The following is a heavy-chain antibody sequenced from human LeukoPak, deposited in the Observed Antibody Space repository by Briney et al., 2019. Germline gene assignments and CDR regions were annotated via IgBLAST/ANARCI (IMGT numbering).Heavy chain of an antibody. Sequence: SETLSLTCTVSGGSISSYSWSWIRQPLGEGLEWIGYIYHTGSTYYNPSLKSRVTITVDTSKNQFSLRLSSVTAADTAVYYCARLQYCSGTSCYWFDPWGQGTLVTVSS. D-gene: IGHD2-2*01. J-gene: IGHJ5*02. CDR2: IYHTGST. V-gene: IGHV4-59*12. CDR1: GGSISSYS. CDR3: ARLQYCSGTSCYWFDP.